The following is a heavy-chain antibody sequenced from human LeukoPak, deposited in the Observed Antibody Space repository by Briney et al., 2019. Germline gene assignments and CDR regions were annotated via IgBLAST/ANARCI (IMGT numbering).Heavy chain of an antibody. CDR3: AKDLNMGYYYYYGMDV. V-gene: IGHV3-30*18. Sequence: GGSLRLSCAASGFTFSSYGMHWVRQAPGKGLEWVAVISYDGSNKYYADSVKGRFTISRDNSENTLYLQMNSLRAEDTAVYYCAKDLNMGYYYYYGMDVWGQGTTVTVSS. CDR2: ISYDGSNK. CDR1: GFTFSSYG. J-gene: IGHJ6*02.